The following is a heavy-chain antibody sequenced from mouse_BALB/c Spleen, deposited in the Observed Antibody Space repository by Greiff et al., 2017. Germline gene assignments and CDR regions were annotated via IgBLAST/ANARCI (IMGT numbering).Heavy chain of an antibody. CDR2: IDPETGGT. Sequence: VQLQQSGAELVRPGASVTLSCKASGYTFTDYEMHWVKQTPVHGLEWIGAIDPETGGTAYNQKFKGKATLTADKSSSTAYMELRSLTSEDSAVYYCTREEVYDGYYHYYAMDYWGQGTSVTVSS. CDR3: TREEVYDGYYHYYAMDY. D-gene: IGHD2-3*01. J-gene: IGHJ4*01. V-gene: IGHV1-15*01. CDR1: GYTFTDYE.